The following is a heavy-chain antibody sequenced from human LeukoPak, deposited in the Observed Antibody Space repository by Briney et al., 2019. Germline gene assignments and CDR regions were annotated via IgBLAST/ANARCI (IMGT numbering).Heavy chain of an antibody. CDR2: IYYSGST. CDR1: GGSISSSSYY. Sequence: SETLSLTCIVSGGSISSSSYYWGWIRQPPGKGLEWIGSIYYSGSTYYNPSLKSRVAISVDTSKNQFSLKLSSATAADTAVYYCARARSGKWGFDYWGQGTLVTVSS. D-gene: IGHD1-26*01. J-gene: IGHJ4*02. V-gene: IGHV4-39*07. CDR3: ARARSGKWGFDY.